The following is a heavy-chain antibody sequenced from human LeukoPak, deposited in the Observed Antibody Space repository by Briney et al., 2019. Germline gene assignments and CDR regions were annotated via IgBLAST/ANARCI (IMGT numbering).Heavy chain of an antibody. V-gene: IGHV1-18*01. CDR3: ARDRPPSYYYDSSGYYCLDY. CDR1: GYTFTSYG. J-gene: IGHJ4*02. D-gene: IGHD3-22*01. Sequence: ASVKVSCKASGYTFTSYGISWVRQAPGQGLEWMGWISAYNGNTNYAQKLQGRVTMTTDTSTSTAYMELRSLRSDDTAVYYCARDRPPSYYYDSSGYYCLDYWGQGTLVTVSS. CDR2: ISAYNGNT.